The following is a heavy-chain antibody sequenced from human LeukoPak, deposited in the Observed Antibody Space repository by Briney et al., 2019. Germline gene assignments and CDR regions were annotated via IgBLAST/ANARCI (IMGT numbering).Heavy chain of an antibody. CDR3: ARNGNYYDSSGSSFDY. CDR1: GFTFSSYS. V-gene: IGHV3-21*01. CDR2: TSSSSSYI. D-gene: IGHD3-22*01. Sequence: PGGSQRLSCAASGFTFSSYSMNWVRQAPGKGLEWVSSTSSSSSYIYYADSVKGRFTISRDNAKNSLYLQMNSLRAEDTAVYYCARNGNYYDSSGSSFDYWGQGTLVTVSS. J-gene: IGHJ4*02.